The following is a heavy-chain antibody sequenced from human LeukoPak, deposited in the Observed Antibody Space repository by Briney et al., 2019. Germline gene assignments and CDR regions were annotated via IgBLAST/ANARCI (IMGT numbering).Heavy chain of an antibody. Sequence: SVKVSCKASGGTFSSYAISWVRQAPGQGLEWMGRIIPILGIANYAQKFQGRVTITADKSTSTAYMELSSLRSEDTAVYYCARLTSGIAAAGRGYFDYWGQGTLVTVSS. V-gene: IGHV1-69*04. CDR1: GGTFSSYA. CDR2: IIPILGIA. J-gene: IGHJ4*02. CDR3: ARLTSGIAAAGRGYFDY. D-gene: IGHD6-13*01.